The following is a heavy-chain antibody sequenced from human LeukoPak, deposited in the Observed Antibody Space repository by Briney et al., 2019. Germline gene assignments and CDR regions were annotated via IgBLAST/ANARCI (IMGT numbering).Heavy chain of an antibody. CDR3: AKGRWFGEFDAFDI. CDR2: ISWNSGSI. V-gene: IGHV3-9*01. D-gene: IGHD3-10*01. CDR1: GFTFDDYA. Sequence: GGSLRLSCAASGFTFDDYAVHWVRQAPGKGLEWVSGISWNSGSIGYADSVKGRFTISRDNAKNSLYLQMNSLRAEDTALYYCAKGRWFGEFDAFDIWGQGTMVTVSS. J-gene: IGHJ3*02.